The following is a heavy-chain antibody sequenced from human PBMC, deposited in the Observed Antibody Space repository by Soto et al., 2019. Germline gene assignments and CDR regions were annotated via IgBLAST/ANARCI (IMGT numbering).Heavy chain of an antibody. J-gene: IGHJ4*02. V-gene: IGHV4-31*03. CDR2: IYNSGLI. CDR1: GASVSSGGYY. Sequence: SETLSLTCTVSGASVSSGGYYWSWIRQHPEKGLEWIGYIYNSGLISYNPSLKSRIVVSRDRSRNQLSQKVTSVTAADTAVYFCARSRRGAVATFDLWGQGTPVTVSS. D-gene: IGHD2-15*01. CDR3: ARSRRGAVATFDL.